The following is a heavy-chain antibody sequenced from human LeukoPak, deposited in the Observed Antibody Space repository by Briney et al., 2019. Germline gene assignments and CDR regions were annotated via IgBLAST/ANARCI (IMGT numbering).Heavy chain of an antibody. D-gene: IGHD2-15*01. CDR3: ARDPRNVGLAP. CDR2: NNGDGSTT. J-gene: IGHJ5*02. CDR1: GFSLSGYW. V-gene: IGHV3-74*01. Sequence: GGSLRLSCVASGFSLSGYWMYWVRQAPGKGLMYISRNNGDGSTTNYADVVKGRFTMSRDNVKNTLYLQMNSLRVEDTAVYYCARDPRNVGLAPWGQGTLVTVTS.